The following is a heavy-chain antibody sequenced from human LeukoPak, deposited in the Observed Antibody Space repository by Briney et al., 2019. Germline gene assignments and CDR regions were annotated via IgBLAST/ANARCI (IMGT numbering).Heavy chain of an antibody. J-gene: IGHJ4*02. CDR3: AKDLHYESADY. CDR1: GFTFSNYW. V-gene: IGHV3-74*01. Sequence: GGSLRLSCAASGFTFSNYWMHWVRQDPGKGLVWVSFINPDGSTTNYADSVKGRFTISRDNAKSALYLQMNSLRAEDTAVYYCAKDLHYESADYWGQGTLVTVSS. D-gene: IGHD3-22*01. CDR2: INPDGSTT.